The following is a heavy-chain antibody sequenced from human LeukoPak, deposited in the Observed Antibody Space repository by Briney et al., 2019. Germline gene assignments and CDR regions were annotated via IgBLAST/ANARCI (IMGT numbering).Heavy chain of an antibody. D-gene: IGHD3-3*01. Sequence: PSQTLSLTCTVSGGSISSGGYYWSWIRQPPGKGLEWIGSIYYSGSTYYNPSLKSRVTISVDTSKNQFSLKLSSVTAADTVVYYCARQNREVKYYDFWSGYYGYFDYWGQGTLVTVSS. CDR1: GGSISSGGYY. J-gene: IGHJ4*02. CDR3: ARQNREVKYYDFWSGYYGYFDY. V-gene: IGHV4-39*01. CDR2: IYYSGST.